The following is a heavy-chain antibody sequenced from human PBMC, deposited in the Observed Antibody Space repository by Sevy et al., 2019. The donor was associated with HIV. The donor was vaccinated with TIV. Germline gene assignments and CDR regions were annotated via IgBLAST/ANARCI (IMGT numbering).Heavy chain of an antibody. CDR2: HFYSAST. Sequence: SETLSLTCTVSGGSVSSGSHYWSWIRQPPGKGLEWIGYHFYSASTTYNPSLKSRVTISVDKSKNQFFLKLSSVTAADTTVYYCAGAAPDYYYAMDVWGQGTTFTVSS. D-gene: IGHD2-15*01. J-gene: IGHJ6*02. V-gene: IGHV4-61*01. CDR3: AGAAPDYYYAMDV. CDR1: GGSVSSGSHY.